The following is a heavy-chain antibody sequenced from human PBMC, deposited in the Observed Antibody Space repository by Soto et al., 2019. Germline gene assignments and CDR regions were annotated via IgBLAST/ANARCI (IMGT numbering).Heavy chain of an antibody. CDR3: ARDIDRYSYGLDY. D-gene: IGHD5-18*01. CDR2: VWYDGDNK. J-gene: IGHJ4*02. V-gene: IGHV3-33*01. CDR1: GFTVSTYA. Sequence: QVQLVESGGGVVQPGRSLRLSCAASGFTVSTYAMHWVRQAPGKGPECVAVVWYDGDNKYYADSVKGRFTISRDNPKNTLYLQMNSLRAEETAVYYCARDIDRYSYGLDYWGQGTLVTVSS.